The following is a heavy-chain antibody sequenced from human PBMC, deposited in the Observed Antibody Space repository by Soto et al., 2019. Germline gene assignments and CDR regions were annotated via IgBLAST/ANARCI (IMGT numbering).Heavy chain of an antibody. Sequence: ASVKVSCKASGYTFTTYAITWMRQAPGQGLEWMGWVSADNGHTNYEQKFQGRVTMTTDPSTSTAYMELRSLRSGDTAVYYCATGDGSGPIHYWGQGTLVTVSS. V-gene: IGHV1-18*04. CDR1: GYTFTTYA. D-gene: IGHD6-19*01. J-gene: IGHJ4*02. CDR3: ATGDGSGPIHY. CDR2: VSADNGHT.